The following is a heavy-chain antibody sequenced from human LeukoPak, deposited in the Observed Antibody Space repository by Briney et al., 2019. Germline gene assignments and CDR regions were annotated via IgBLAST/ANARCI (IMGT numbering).Heavy chain of an antibody. CDR3: ARNDFWSGYPGSYMDV. V-gene: IGHV1-2*02. CDR2: INPNSADT. Sequence: ASVKVSCKASGYTFTGYYMHWVRQAPGQGLEWMGWINPNSADTKYAQKFQGKVTMTRDTSISTTYMELSRLRSDDTAVYYCARNDFWSGYPGSYMDVWGKGTTVTVSS. D-gene: IGHD3-3*01. J-gene: IGHJ6*03. CDR1: GYTFTGYY.